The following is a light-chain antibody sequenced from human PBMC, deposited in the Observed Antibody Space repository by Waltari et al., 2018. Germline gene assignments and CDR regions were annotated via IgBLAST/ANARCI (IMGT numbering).Light chain of an antibody. CDR2: GAS. CDR1: QSVNNNY. CDR3: QQYATSPEA. V-gene: IGKV3-20*01. J-gene: IGKJ4*01. Sequence: IVLTLSPGTLSLSPGERATLSCRASQSVNNNYLAWYQQKPGQAPRLLIYGASTRATGIPDRFRGSGSGTDFTLTISRLEPEDFAAYYCQQYATSPEAFGGGTKVDIK.